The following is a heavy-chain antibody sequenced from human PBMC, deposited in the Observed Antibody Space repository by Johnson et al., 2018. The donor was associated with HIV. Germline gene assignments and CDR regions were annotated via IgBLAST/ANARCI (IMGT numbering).Heavy chain of an antibody. CDR3: ARATGSWMDAFDI. V-gene: IGHV3-30*04. CDR1: EFSFSDYG. D-gene: IGHD2-2*03. CDR2: ISFDGHNK. Sequence: VQLVESGGGVVQPGKSVRLSCAASEFSFSDYGMHWVRQAPGKGLEWVAVISFDGHNKYYADSVKGRFTISRDNSKNTLYLQMNSLRAEDTAVYYCARATGSWMDAFDIWGQGTMVTVSS. J-gene: IGHJ3*02.